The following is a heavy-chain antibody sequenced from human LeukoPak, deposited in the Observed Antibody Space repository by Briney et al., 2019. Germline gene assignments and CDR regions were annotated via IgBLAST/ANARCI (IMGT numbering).Heavy chain of an antibody. CDR3: ARVPGYSSSWYISYYYYYYMDV. D-gene: IGHD6-13*01. CDR1: GFTFSSYS. J-gene: IGHJ6*03. V-gene: IGHV3-21*01. CDR2: ISSSSSYI. Sequence: PGGSLRLSCAASGFTFSSYSMNWVRQAPGKGLEWVSSISSSSSYIYYADSVKGRFTISGDNAKNSLYLQMNSLRAEDTAVYYCARVPGYSSSWYISYYYYYYMDVWGKGTTVTVSS.